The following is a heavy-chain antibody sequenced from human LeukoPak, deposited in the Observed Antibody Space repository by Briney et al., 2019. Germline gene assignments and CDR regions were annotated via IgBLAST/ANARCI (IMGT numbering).Heavy chain of an antibody. V-gene: IGHV7-4-1*02. CDR2: INTNTGNT. Sequence: ASVKVSCKASGYTFTSYAMNWVRQAPGQGLEWMGWINTNTGNTTYAQGFTGRFVFSLDTSVGTAYLQISSLKAEDTAVYYCAREGYLDRSNWYNFGGYHYYGFDVWGQGTKVTVSS. CDR1: GYTFTSYA. J-gene: IGHJ6*02. D-gene: IGHD1-1*01. CDR3: AREGYLDRSNWYNFGGYHYYGFDV.